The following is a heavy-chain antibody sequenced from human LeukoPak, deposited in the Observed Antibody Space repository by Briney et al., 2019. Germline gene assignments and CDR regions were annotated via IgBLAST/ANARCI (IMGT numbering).Heavy chain of an antibody. J-gene: IGHJ6*03. Sequence: GGSLRLSCAASGFTFSSYSTNWVRQAPGKGLEWVSSISSSSSYIYYADSVKGRFTISRDSAKNSLYLQMNSLRAEDTAVYYCARDGRYYYDSSGSRGLVYYYMDVWGKGTTVTVSS. CDR2: ISSSSSYI. V-gene: IGHV3-21*01. D-gene: IGHD3-22*01. CDR1: GFTFSSYS. CDR3: ARDGRYYYDSSGSRGLVYYYMDV.